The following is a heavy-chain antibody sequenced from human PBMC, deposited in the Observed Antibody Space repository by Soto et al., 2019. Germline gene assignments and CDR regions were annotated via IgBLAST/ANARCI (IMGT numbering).Heavy chain of an antibody. CDR2: ISGGGDAT. CDR3: GRKSQCSVTVTGNWYFDL. V-gene: IGHV3-23*01. CDR1: GFTFGGYA. J-gene: IGHJ2*01. Sequence: EVQLLESGGGLLQPGGSLRLSCAASGFTFGGYAMNWVRQAPGKGLEWVSGISGGGDATFYTDSVKGRFTISRDNSGNTLYLQMNSLRAEDTAVYFCGRKSQCSVTVTGNWYFDLWGRGTLVTVSS. D-gene: IGHD4-17*01.